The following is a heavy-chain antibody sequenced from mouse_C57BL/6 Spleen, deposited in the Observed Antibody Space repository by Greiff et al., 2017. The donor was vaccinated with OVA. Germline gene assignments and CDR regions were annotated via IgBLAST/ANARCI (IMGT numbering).Heavy chain of an antibody. Sequence: VQLQQPGAELVKPGASVKLSCKASGYTFTSYWMHWVKQRPGQGLEWIGMIHPNSGSTNYNEKFKSKATLTVDKSSSTAYMQLSSLTSEDSAVYYCATRYGNYEAWFAYWGQGTLVTVSA. CDR3: ATRYGNYEAWFAY. CDR2: IHPNSGST. CDR1: GYTFTSYW. D-gene: IGHD2-1*01. V-gene: IGHV1-64*01. J-gene: IGHJ3*01.